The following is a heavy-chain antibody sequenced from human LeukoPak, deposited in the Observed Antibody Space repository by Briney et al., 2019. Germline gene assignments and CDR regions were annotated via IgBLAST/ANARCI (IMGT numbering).Heavy chain of an antibody. CDR1: GFTFSSYW. D-gene: IGHD6-19*01. J-gene: IGHJ4*02. V-gene: IGHV3-7*04. Sequence: GGSLRLSCAASGFTFSSYWMSWVRQAPGKGLEWVANIKQGGGEKYYVDSVKGRFTISRDNAKNSLYLQMNSLRAEDTAVYYCARGIAVAVNDYWGQGTLVTVSS. CDR3: ARGIAVAVNDY. CDR2: IKQGGGEK.